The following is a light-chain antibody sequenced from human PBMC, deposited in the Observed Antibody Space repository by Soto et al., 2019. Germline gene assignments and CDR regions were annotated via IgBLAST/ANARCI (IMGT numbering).Light chain of an antibody. CDR1: QSLLHRNGYNS. CDR3: MQALQAFT. Sequence: EIVLTQSPLSLPVTPGEPASISCRSIQSLLHRNGYNSLDWYLQKPGQSPQLLIYLGSNRASGVPDRFSGSGSGTDFTLKISRVEAEDVGVYFFMQALQAFTFGGGTKVEIK. J-gene: IGKJ4*01. V-gene: IGKV2-28*01. CDR2: LGS.